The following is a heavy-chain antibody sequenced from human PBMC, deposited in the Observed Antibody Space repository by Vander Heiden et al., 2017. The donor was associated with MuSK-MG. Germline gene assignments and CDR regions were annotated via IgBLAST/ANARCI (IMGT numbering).Heavy chain of an antibody. CDR2: INHSGST. Sequence: QVQLQQWGAGLLKPSETLSLTCAVYGGSFSGYYWSWIGQPPGKGLEWIGEINHSGSTNYNPSLKSRVTISVDTSKNQFSLKLSSGTAADTAVYYCARAGRWGTSCPRRGYYYYYMDVWGKGTTVTVSS. D-gene: IGHD2-2*01. J-gene: IGHJ6*03. CDR1: GGSFSGYY. CDR3: ARAGRWGTSCPRRGYYYYYMDV. V-gene: IGHV4-34*01.